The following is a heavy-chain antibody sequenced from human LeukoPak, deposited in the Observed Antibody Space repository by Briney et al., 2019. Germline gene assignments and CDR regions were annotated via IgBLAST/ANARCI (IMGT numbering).Heavy chain of an antibody. Sequence: GGSLRLSCEASGFSFTNTWMSWVRQAPGKGLEWVGRVKSKADDGITDNAAPVQGRFTISRDDSKNTLSLQMKSLKTEDTAVYYCATEGGSGTYYGDDAFDMWRQGTMVTVSS. D-gene: IGHD3-10*01. CDR3: ATEGGSGTYYGDDAFDM. CDR1: GFSFTNTW. J-gene: IGHJ3*02. CDR2: VKSKADDGIT. V-gene: IGHV3-15*01.